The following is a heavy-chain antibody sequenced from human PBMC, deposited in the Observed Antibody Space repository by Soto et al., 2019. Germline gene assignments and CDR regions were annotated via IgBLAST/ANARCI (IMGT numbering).Heavy chain of an antibody. J-gene: IGHJ4*02. CDR3: ATASFYDSSGFY. CDR2: FDPEDGET. Sequence: ASVKVSCKVSGYTLTELSMHWVRQAPGKGLEWMGGFDPEDGETIYAQKFQGRVTMTEDTSTDTAYMELSSLRSEDTAVYYCATASFYDSSGFYWGQGTLVTVSS. V-gene: IGHV1-24*01. D-gene: IGHD3-22*01. CDR1: GYTLTELS.